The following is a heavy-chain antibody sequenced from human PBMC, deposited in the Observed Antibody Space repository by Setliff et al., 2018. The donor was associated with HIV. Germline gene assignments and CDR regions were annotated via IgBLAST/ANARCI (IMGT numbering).Heavy chain of an antibody. Sequence: SETLSLTCTVSGDSISSSSYYWSWIRQPAGKELEWIGHIYTSGNANYNPSLRSRVTISIDTSNSQFSLNRRSVTAADTAVYSCASMYSGYDQDYFDYWGQGTLVTVSS. CDR1: GDSISSSSYY. CDR3: ASMYSGYDQDYFDY. V-gene: IGHV4-61*09. J-gene: IGHJ4*02. D-gene: IGHD5-12*01. CDR2: IYTSGNA.